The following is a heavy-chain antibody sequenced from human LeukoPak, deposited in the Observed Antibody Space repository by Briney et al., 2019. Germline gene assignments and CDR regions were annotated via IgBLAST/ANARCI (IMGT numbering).Heavy chain of an antibody. D-gene: IGHD3-22*01. J-gene: IGHJ4*02. CDR1: GFTFDDYA. CDR3: ARDPRGRYYDSSGYAGYFDY. V-gene: IGHV3-9*01. CDR2: ISWNSGSI. Sequence: PGGSLRLSCAASGFTFDDYAMHWVRQAPGKGLEWVSGISWNSGSIGYADSVKGRFTISRDNAKNSLYLQMNSLRAEDTAVYYCARDPRGRYYDSSGYAGYFDYWGQGTLVTVSS.